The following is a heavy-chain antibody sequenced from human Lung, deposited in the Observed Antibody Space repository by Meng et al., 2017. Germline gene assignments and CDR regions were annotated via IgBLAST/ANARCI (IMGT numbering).Heavy chain of an antibody. CDR1: VGSFSGYQ. D-gene: IGHD2-15*01. Sequence: QVQLQQWGAGGLKPSETLSLTGAVYVGSFSGYQWNWIRQSPGKGLEWIGDINHRGRTNYTPSLKSRVTISVDTSKNQFSLKLSSVTAADTAVYYCARDQGGAGGYWGQGTLVTVSS. J-gene: IGHJ4*02. V-gene: IGHV4-34*01. CDR3: ARDQGGAGGY. CDR2: INHRGRT.